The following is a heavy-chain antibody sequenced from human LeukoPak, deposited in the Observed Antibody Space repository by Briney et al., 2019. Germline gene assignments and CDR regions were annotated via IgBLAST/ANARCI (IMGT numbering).Heavy chain of an antibody. J-gene: IGHJ4*02. CDR1: GGSISSSSYY. CDR3: ARDRGIMITFGTERDDY. V-gene: IGHV4-39*07. CDR2: IYYSGSA. Sequence: SETLSLTCTVSGGSISSSSYYWAWIRQPPGKGLEWIGSIYYSGSAYYNPSLKSRVTISVDTSKNQFSLKLSSVTAADTVVYYCARDRGIMITFGTERDDYWGQGTLVTVSS. D-gene: IGHD3-16*01.